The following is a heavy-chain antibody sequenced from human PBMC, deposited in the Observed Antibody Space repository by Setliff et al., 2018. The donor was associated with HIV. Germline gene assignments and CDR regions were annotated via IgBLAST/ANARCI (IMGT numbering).Heavy chain of an antibody. Sequence: ETLSLTCTVSGGSISSSNCYWGWIRQPPGKGLEWIGSIHYSGSPHYKSSLTSRLTISLDTSRNQFSLKLTSVTAADSATYYCARWVYNSAWSLDYWGQGTLVTVSS. J-gene: IGHJ4*02. V-gene: IGHV4-39*07. CDR3: ARWVYNSAWSLDY. D-gene: IGHD6-19*01. CDR1: GGSISSSNCY. CDR2: IHYSGSP.